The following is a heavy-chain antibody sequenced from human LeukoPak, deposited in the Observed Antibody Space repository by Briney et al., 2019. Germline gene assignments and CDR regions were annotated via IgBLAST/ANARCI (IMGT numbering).Heavy chain of an antibody. CDR3: ARGGYFGSGVDAFDI. V-gene: IGHV4-30-2*01. J-gene: IGHJ3*02. CDR2: ISHSGTT. D-gene: IGHD3-10*01. CDR1: GGSISGGVNY. Sequence: SETLSLTCTVSGGSISGGVNYWTWIRQPPGKGLEWIGYISHSGTTFYTSSLKSRVTISVDRSKSQFSLKLSSVTAADTAVYYCARGGYFGSGVDAFDIWGQGTLVTVSS.